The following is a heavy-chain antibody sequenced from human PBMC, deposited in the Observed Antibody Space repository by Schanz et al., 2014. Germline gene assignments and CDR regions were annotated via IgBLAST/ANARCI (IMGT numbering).Heavy chain of an antibody. J-gene: IGHJ4*02. Sequence: EVQLVESGGGLVQPGGSLRLSCAASGFTFSSHWMHWVRQDPGKGLVWVARINSVGSNTDYADSVKGRFTISRDNAKNSLFLQMNSLRAEDTALYYCVRDELLWFGEVLSLDYWGQGALVTVSS. CDR1: GFTFSSHW. D-gene: IGHD3-10*01. V-gene: IGHV3-74*01. CDR2: INSVGSNT. CDR3: VRDELLWFGEVLSLDY.